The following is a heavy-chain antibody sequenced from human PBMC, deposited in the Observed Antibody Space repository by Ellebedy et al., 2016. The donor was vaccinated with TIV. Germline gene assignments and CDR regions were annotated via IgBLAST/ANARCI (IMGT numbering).Heavy chain of an antibody. CDR1: GGSIRSGIW. CDR2: IYHSGHS. D-gene: IGHD2/OR15-2a*01. V-gene: IGHV4/OR15-8*02. CDR3: ARAREYYYFDS. Sequence: SETLSLTCAVSGGSIRSGIWWTWVRQPPGKGLEWIGDIYHSGHSNYNSSLRSRLTISLDSSKNQFSLKLNSLTAADTAIYYCARAREYYYFDSWGQGTLVTVSS. J-gene: IGHJ4*02.